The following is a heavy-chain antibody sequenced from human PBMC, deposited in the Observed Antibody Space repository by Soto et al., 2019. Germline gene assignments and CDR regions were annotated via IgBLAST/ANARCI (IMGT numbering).Heavy chain of an antibody. CDR3: ARAGTGTTPFDY. J-gene: IGHJ4*02. V-gene: IGHV3-30-3*01. D-gene: IGHD1-7*01. CDR2: ISSDGTNI. CDR1: GFTFSSNA. Sequence: QVQLVESGGGVVQPGRSLRLSCAASGFTFSSNAMHWVRQAPGEGLEWVAVISSDGTNIYYADSVKGRFSISRDNSKNTLYLQMNSLRAEETAVYYCARAGTGTTPFDYWGQGTLVTVSS.